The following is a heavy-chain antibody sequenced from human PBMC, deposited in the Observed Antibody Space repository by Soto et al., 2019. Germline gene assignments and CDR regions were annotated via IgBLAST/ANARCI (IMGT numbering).Heavy chain of an antibody. CDR1: GGSISSSSYY. CDR3: ASPKRYGSGSYYKGYYYYMDV. Sequence: SETLSLTCTVSGGSISSSSYYWGWIRQPPGKGLEWIGSIYYSGSTYYNPSLKSRVTISVDTSKNQFSLKLSSVTAADTAVYYCASPKRYGSGSYYKGYYYYMDVWGKGTTVTVSS. CDR2: IYYSGST. D-gene: IGHD3-10*01. V-gene: IGHV4-39*01. J-gene: IGHJ6*03.